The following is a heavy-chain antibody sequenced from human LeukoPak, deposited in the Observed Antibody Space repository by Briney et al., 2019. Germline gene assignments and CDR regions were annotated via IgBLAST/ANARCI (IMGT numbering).Heavy chain of an antibody. V-gene: IGHV1-18*01. CDR2: IDAYSGKT. D-gene: IGHD6-13*01. CDR1: GYTYTTVG. CDR3: ARDRGMAEADSFDL. Sequence: AAVRVSSMASGYTYTTVGISWVRPALGQGGEWMGWIDAYSGKTNYAQNFQGRVTMPSDTSTSTAYMKLRSVRPDDTAVYFCARDRGMAEADSFDLWGQGTLVTVSS. J-gene: IGHJ5*02.